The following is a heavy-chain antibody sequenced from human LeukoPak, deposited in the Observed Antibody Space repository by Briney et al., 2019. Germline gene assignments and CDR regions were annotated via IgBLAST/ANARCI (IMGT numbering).Heavy chain of an antibody. CDR3: ARDNAASGMDV. J-gene: IGHJ6*02. D-gene: IGHD6-13*01. V-gene: IGHV3-53*01. Sequence: PGGSLRLSCAASGFTFSSYAMSWVRQAPGKGLEWVSVIYSGGSTYYADSVKGRFTISRDNSKNTLYLQMNSLRAKDTAVYYCARDNAASGMDVWGQGTTVTVSS. CDR2: IYSGGST. CDR1: GFTFSSYA.